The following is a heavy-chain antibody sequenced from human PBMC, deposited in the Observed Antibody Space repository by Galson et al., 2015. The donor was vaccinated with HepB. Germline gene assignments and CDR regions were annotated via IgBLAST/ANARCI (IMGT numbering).Heavy chain of an antibody. D-gene: IGHD5-24*01. CDR1: GGTFSSYT. Sequence: SVKVSCKASGGTFSSYTISWVRQAPGQGLEWMGRIIPILGIANYAQKFQGRVTITADKSTSTAYMELSSLRSEDTAVYYCASLSRHRDGYNYDYWGQGTLVTVSS. CDR3: ASLSRHRDGYNYDY. J-gene: IGHJ4*02. V-gene: IGHV1-69*02. CDR2: IIPILGIA.